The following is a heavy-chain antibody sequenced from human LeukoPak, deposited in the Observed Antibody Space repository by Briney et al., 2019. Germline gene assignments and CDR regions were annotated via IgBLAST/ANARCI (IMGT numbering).Heavy chain of an antibody. CDR3: AREGGDRRWLDP. V-gene: IGHV4-4*07. D-gene: IGHD1-14*01. J-gene: IGHJ5*02. Sequence: PSETLSLTCTVSGGSISSYYWTWIRQSAGKGLEWIGRINTSGSTNYNPSLRSRVTMSVNTSKNQFSLNLTSVTAADTAVYSCAREGGDRRWLDPWGQGTLVTVSS. CDR1: GGSISSYY. CDR2: INTSGST.